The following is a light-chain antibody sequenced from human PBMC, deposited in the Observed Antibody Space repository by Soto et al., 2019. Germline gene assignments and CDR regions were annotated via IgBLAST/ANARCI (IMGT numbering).Light chain of an antibody. CDR1: QSVSSSY. CDR3: QQYGASRT. CDR2: GAS. V-gene: IGKV3-20*01. J-gene: IGKJ1*01. Sequence: EIGFKQSPCTLSLSPGERATLSCRASQSVSSSYLAWYQQKPGQAPRLLIYGASSRATGIPDRFSGSGSGTDFTLTISRLEPEDFAVYYCQQYGASRTFGQGTKVDI.